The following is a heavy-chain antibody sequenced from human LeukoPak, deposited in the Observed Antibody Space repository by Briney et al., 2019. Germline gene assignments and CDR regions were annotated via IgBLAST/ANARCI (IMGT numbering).Heavy chain of an antibody. CDR3: AHISRYYGSGSYYNFDY. J-gene: IGHJ4*02. CDR2: IYWDDDR. V-gene: IGHV2-5*02. D-gene: IGHD3-10*01. CDR1: GLSLSTSAVG. Sequence: SGPTLVKPTQTLTLTCTFSGLSLSTSAVGVGWIRQPPGKALEWLALIYWDDDRRYSPSLKSRLTITKDTSKNQVVLTMTNMDPVDTATYYCAHISRYYGSGSYYNFDYWGQGTLVTVSS.